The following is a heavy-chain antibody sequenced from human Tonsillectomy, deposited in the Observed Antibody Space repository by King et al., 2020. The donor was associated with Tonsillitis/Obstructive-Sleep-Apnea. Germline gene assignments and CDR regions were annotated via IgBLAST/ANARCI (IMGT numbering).Heavy chain of an antibody. Sequence: VQLVESGGGLVQPGGSLRLSCAASGFTFSSYWMSWVRQAPGKGLEWVANIKQDGSEKYYVDSVKGRFTISRDNAKNSLYLQMNSPRAEDTAVYYCARELYYYGSGSYYRPGYYYYYGMDVWGQGTTVTVSS. CDR2: IKQDGSEK. J-gene: IGHJ6*02. D-gene: IGHD3-10*01. V-gene: IGHV3-7*03. CDR1: GFTFSSYW. CDR3: ARELYYYGSGSYYRPGYYYYYGMDV.